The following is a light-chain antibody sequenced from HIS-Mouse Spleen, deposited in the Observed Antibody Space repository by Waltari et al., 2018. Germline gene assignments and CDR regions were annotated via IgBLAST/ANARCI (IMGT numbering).Light chain of an antibody. CDR3: QQRSNWPLT. Sequence: EIVLTQSPATLSFPPGERATLSCRPSQSVSSYLAWYQQKPGQAPRLLIYDASNRATGIPARFSGSGSGTDFTLTISSLEPEDFAVYYCQQRSNWPLTFGGGTKVEIK. CDR1: QSVSSY. CDR2: DAS. J-gene: IGKJ4*01. V-gene: IGKV3-11*01.